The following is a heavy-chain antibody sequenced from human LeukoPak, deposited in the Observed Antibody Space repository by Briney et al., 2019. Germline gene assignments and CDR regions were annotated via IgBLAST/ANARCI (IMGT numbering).Heavy chain of an antibody. D-gene: IGHD3-9*01. V-gene: IGHV3-15*01. CDR2: IKSKTDGGTT. J-gene: IGHJ4*02. CDR3: TTGDYDILTGYLSFDY. Sequence: GGSLRLSCAASGFTFSNAWMSWVRQAPGKGREWVGRIKSKTDGGTTDYAAPVKGRFTISRDDSKNTLYLQMNSLKTEDTAVYYCTTGDYDILTGYLSFDYWGQGTLVTVSS. CDR1: GFTFSNAW.